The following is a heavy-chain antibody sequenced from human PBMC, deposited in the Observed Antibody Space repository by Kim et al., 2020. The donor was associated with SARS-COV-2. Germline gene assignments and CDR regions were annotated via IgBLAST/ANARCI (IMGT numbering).Heavy chain of an antibody. CDR3: ARGAMVTFDY. CDR2: TT. V-gene: IGHV4-59*09. J-gene: IGHJ4*02. Sequence: TTNYNPSLKSRVTITVDTSKNQFSLKLSSVTAADTAVYYCARGAMVTFDYWGQGTLVTVSS. D-gene: IGHD5-18*01.